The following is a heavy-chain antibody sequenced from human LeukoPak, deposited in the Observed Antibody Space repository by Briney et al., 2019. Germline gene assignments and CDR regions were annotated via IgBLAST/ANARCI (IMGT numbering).Heavy chain of an antibody. J-gene: IGHJ4*02. D-gene: IGHD1-26*01. CDR1: GFSVSDTY. CDR2: LYSGGSK. V-gene: IGHV3-66*01. Sequence: GGSLRLSCAVSGFSVSDTYMSWVRQVPGKGLEWVALLYSGGSKHYADSVKGRFTISRENSKNMLSLQMNSLRAEDTAVYYRARGKSGIYTRPFDYWGQGTLVTVSS. CDR3: ARGKSGIYTRPFDY.